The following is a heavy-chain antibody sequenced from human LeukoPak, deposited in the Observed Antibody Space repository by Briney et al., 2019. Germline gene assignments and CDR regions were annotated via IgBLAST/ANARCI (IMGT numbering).Heavy chain of an antibody. CDR2: IYYSGST. J-gene: IGHJ4*02. CDR1: GGSISSHY. V-gene: IGHV4-59*11. CDR3: ARRGLLWFAK. Sequence: PSETLSLTCTVSGGSISSHYWSWIRQPPGKGLEWIGYIYYSGSTNYNPSLKSRVTISADTSKDQFSLKLSSVTAADTAVYYCARRGLLWFAKWGQGTLVTVSS. D-gene: IGHD3-10*01.